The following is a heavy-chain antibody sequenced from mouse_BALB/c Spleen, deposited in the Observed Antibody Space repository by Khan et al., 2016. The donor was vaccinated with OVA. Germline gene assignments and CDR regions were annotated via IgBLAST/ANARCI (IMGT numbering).Heavy chain of an antibody. Sequence: EVQLQESGPGLVKPSQSLSLTCTVTGYSITSDYAWNWIRQFPGNKLEWMGYIKYSGSTSYNPSLKSRISITRDTSKNQFFLQLNSVTTEDTATYYCARAGTITTGVATDFDYWGQGTTLTVSS. D-gene: IGHD1-1*01. V-gene: IGHV3-2*02. CDR1: GYSITSDYA. CDR3: ARAGTITTGVATDFDY. J-gene: IGHJ2*01. CDR2: IKYSGST.